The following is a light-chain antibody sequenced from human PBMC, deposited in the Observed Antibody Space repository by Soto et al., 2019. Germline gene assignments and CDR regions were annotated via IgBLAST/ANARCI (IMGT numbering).Light chain of an antibody. V-gene: IGKV3-20*01. Sequence: EIVLTQSPGTLSLSPGERATLSCRASQSVSSSYLAWYQQKPGQAPRLLIYGASSRATGIPDRFRGSGSGTDFTLTIRRLEPEDFAVYYCQQYGSSRTFGQGTKVEIK. J-gene: IGKJ1*01. CDR2: GAS. CDR3: QQYGSSRT. CDR1: QSVSSSY.